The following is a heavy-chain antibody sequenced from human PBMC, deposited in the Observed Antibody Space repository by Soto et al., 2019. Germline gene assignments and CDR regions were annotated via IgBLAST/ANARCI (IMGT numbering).Heavy chain of an antibody. CDR1: GYTFTSYG. D-gene: IGHD4-17*01. V-gene: IGHV1-18*01. J-gene: IGHJ5*02. CDR2: ISAYNGNT. CDR3: ARVIGPTVTYVTNWFDP. Sequence: ASVKVSCKASGYTFTSYGISWVRQAPGQGLEGMGWISAYNGNTNYAQKLQGRVTMTTDTSTSTAYMELRSLRSDDTAVYYCARVIGPTVTYVTNWFDPWGQGTLVTVSS.